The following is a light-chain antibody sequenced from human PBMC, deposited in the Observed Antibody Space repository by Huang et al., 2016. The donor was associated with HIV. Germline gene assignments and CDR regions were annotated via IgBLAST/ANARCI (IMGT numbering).Light chain of an antibody. CDR3: QQYGSSPPFT. J-gene: IGKJ2*01. CDR2: GAS. Sequence: EIVLTQSPGTLSLSPGERATLSCRASQSVSSSYLTWYQQRPGQAPSLLIYGASSRATGIPDMFSGSGSGTDFTLTIRGLEPEDFAVYYCQQYGSSPPFTFGQGTKLDIK. CDR1: QSVSSSY. V-gene: IGKV3-20*01.